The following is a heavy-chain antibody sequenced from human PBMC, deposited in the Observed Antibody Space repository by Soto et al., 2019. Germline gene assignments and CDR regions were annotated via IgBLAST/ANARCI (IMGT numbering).Heavy chain of an antibody. J-gene: IGHJ5*01. CDR1: GDSVSSNHAT. Sequence: SQTLSLTCAISGDSVSSNHATWGWIRQSPSRDLEWLGRTYYRSKWYYDYALSVKSRITINPDTSNNQLSLQLNSVTPVDTAVYYCVRLIGNSWLDSWGQGTLVTVSS. D-gene: IGHD3-16*01. CDR2: TYYRSKWYY. V-gene: IGHV6-1*01. CDR3: VRLIGNSWLDS.